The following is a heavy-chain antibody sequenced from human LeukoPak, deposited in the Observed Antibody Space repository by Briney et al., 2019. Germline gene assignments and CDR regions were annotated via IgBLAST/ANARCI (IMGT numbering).Heavy chain of an antibody. D-gene: IGHD3-10*01. V-gene: IGHV3-23*01. CDR2: ISGSGGST. CDR3: AKELQITMVRGVLASGGGFDY. Sequence: GGSLRLSCAASGFTFDDYAMQWVRQAPGKGLEWVSAISGSGGSTYYADSVKGRFTISRDNSKNTLYLQMNSLRAEDTAVYYCAKELQITMVRGVLASGGGFDYWGQGTLVTVSS. CDR1: GFTFDDYA. J-gene: IGHJ4*02.